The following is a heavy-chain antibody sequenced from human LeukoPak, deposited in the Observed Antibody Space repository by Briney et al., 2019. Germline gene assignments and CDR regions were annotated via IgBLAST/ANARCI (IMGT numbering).Heavy chain of an antibody. CDR3: ARGGSPIYYYGSGSYYNRGYNWFDP. D-gene: IGHD3-10*01. CDR1: GYTFTGYY. J-gene: IGHJ5*02. Sequence: ASVKVSCKASGYTFTGYYIHWVRQAPRQGLEWMGWIKPSSGGTNYAQNFQGRVTMTRDTSISTAYMELSRLRSDDTAVYYCARGGSPIYYYGSGSYYNRGYNWFDPWGQGTLVTVSS. CDR2: IKPSSGGT. V-gene: IGHV1-2*02.